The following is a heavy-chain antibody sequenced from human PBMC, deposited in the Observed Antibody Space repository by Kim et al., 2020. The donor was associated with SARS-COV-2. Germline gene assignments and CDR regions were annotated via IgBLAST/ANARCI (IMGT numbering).Heavy chain of an antibody. J-gene: IGHJ4*02. V-gene: IGHV1-3*01. Sequence: ASVKVSCKASGYTFTSYAMHWVRQAPGQRLEWMGWINAGNGNTKYSQKFQGRVTITRDTSASTAYMELSSLRSEDTAVYYCARDRGYYDILTGYYSTLDFDYWGQGTLVTVSS. CDR2: INAGNGNT. CDR1: GYTFTSYA. D-gene: IGHD3-9*01. CDR3: ARDRGYYDILTGYYSTLDFDY.